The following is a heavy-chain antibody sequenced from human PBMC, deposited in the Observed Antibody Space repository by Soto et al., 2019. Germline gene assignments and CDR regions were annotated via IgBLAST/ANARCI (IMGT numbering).Heavy chain of an antibody. Sequence: GSLRLSCAASGFTFGTTDMSWVRQAPGEGLEWVSTIDGSGGITYYADSVKGRFTISRDNSRNTVYLQMNSLRGDDTALYYCVKNSGWFNTWGQGALDTVSS. V-gene: IGHV3-23*01. J-gene: IGHJ5*02. CDR1: GFTFGTTD. D-gene: IGHD3-10*01. CDR2: IDGSGGIT. CDR3: VKNSGWFNT.